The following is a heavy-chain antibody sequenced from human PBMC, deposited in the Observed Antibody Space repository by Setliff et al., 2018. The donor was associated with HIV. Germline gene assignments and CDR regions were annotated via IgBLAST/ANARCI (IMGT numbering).Heavy chain of an antibody. CDR1: GYTFTSYA. Sequence: GASVKVSCKASGYTFTSYAMHWVRQAPGQRLEWMGWINAGNGNTKYSQKFQGRVTITRDTSASTAYMELSSLRSEDTAVYYCARDPGSGWYVNRYLDYWGQGTLVTVSS. J-gene: IGHJ4*02. V-gene: IGHV1-3*01. CDR3: ARDPGSGWYVNRYLDY. D-gene: IGHD6-19*01. CDR2: INAGNGNT.